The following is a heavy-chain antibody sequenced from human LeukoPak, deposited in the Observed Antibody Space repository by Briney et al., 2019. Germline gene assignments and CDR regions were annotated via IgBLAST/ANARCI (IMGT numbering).Heavy chain of an antibody. CDR1: GYTFTGYY. D-gene: IGHD5-24*01. J-gene: IGHJ4*02. Sequence: ASVKVSCKASGYTFTGYYMHWVRQAPGQGLEWMGWVNPNSGGTNYAQKFQGRVTMTRDTSISTAYMELSRLRSDDTAVYYCARGLATRNYFDYWGQGTLVTVSS. CDR3: ARGLATRNYFDY. CDR2: VNPNSGGT. V-gene: IGHV1-2*02.